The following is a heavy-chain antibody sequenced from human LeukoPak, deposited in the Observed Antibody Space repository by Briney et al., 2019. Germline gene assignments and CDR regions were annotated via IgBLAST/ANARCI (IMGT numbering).Heavy chain of an antibody. D-gene: IGHD3-3*01. J-gene: IGHJ4*02. V-gene: IGHV1-18*01. Sequence: ASVKVSCKASGYTFTSYGISWVRQAPGQGLERMGWISAYNGNTNYAQKLQGRVTMTTDTSTSTAYMELRSLRSDDTAVYYCARGRITIFGVVISPGDYWGQGTLVTVSS. CDR1: GYTFTSYG. CDR3: ARGRITIFGVVISPGDY. CDR2: ISAYNGNT.